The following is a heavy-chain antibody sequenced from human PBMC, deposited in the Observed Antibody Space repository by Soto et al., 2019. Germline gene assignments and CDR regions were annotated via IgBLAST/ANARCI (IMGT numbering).Heavy chain of an antibody. Sequence: EAHQVESGGGLVQPGGSLRLSCAASGFTFSTFWMSWVRQAPGKGLEWVAKINHDGSETYYGDSVKGRFTIYRDNGKNSLYLQMNRLRVEDTAAYYCTRGHYSNPLGGQGILVTVS. J-gene: IGHJ4*02. V-gene: IGHV3-7*01. D-gene: IGHD4-4*01. CDR3: TRGHYSNPL. CDR1: GFTFSTFW. CDR2: INHDGSET.